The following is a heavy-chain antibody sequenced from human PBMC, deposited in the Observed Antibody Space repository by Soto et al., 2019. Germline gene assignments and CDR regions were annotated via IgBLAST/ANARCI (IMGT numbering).Heavy chain of an antibody. CDR3: ARGHYDFWSGYDGMDV. Sequence: ASVKVSCKASGYTFTSYDINWARQATGQGLEWMGWMNPNSGNTGYAQKFQGRVTTTRNTSISTAYMELSSLRSEDTAVYYCARGHYDFWSGYDGMDVWGQGTTVTVS. D-gene: IGHD3-3*01. CDR2: MNPNSGNT. CDR1: GYTFTSYD. V-gene: IGHV1-8*01. J-gene: IGHJ6*02.